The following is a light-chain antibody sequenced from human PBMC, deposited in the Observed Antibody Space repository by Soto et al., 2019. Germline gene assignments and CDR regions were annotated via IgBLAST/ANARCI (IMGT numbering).Light chain of an antibody. Sequence: DIQLTQSPSFLSASVGDRVTITCRASQGISSYLAWYQQKPGKAPKILIYAASTLQSGVPSRFSGSGSGTEFTLTISSLQPEDFATYYCQQLNSYLSLTFGGGTKVEIK. V-gene: IGKV1-9*01. CDR3: QQLNSYLSLT. CDR1: QGISSY. CDR2: AAS. J-gene: IGKJ4*01.